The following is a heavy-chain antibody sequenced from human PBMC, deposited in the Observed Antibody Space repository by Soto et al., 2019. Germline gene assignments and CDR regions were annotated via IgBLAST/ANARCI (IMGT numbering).Heavy chain of an antibody. Sequence: SGPTLVNPTQTLTLTCTFSGFSLSTSGMCVSWIRKPPGKALEWLARIDWDDDKYYSTSLKTRLTISKDTSKNQVVLTMTNMDPVDTATYYCARTPTPVDPPDYWGQGTLVTVSS. D-gene: IGHD2-15*01. J-gene: IGHJ4*02. CDR2: IDWDDDK. V-gene: IGHV2-70*11. CDR1: GFSLSTSGMC. CDR3: ARTPTPVDPPDY.